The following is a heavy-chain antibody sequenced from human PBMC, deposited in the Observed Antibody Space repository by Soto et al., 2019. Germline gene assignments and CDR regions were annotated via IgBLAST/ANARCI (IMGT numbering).Heavy chain of an antibody. CDR2: ISGSGRSI. V-gene: IGHV3-21*01. Sequence: GGSLRLSCATSGFTFTTYSMNWVRQVPGKGLEWVSSISGSGRSINYADSVKGRFTISRDNAKNSLYLQMNSLRAEDTAMYYCARLESGSLDLWGHGTLVTVSS. D-gene: IGHD1-26*01. CDR3: ARLESGSLDL. CDR1: GFTFTTYS. J-gene: IGHJ1*01.